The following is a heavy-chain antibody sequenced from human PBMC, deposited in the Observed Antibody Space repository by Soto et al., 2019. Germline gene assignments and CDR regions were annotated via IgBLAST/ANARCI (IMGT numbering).Heavy chain of an antibody. J-gene: IGHJ5*02. D-gene: IGHD1-1*01. V-gene: IGHV1-18*01. CDR3: ARDWKGAEGFDP. CDR1: GYTFSTYG. Sequence: QVQLVQSGAEVKKPGASVKVSCKASGYTFSTYGFRWGRQAPGQGLEWVGWIGADNGDTNYAQNFQGRVTMTTDTSTTTSYMELRSLTSDDTAVYFCARDWKGAEGFDPWGQGTLVTVSS. CDR2: IGADNGDT.